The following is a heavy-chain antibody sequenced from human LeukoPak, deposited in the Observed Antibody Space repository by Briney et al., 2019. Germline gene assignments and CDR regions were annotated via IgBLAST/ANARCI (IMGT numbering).Heavy chain of an antibody. CDR2: IYHSRST. CDR1: GYSISSGYY. V-gene: IGHV4-38-2*01. Sequence: SETLSLTCAVSGYSISSGYYWGWIRQPPGKGLEWIGSIYHSRSTYYNPSLKSRDTISVDTSKNQFFLKLSSVTAADTAVYYCARPIYYDSSGYLYWGQGTLVTVSS. CDR3: ARPIYYDSSGYLY. D-gene: IGHD3-22*01. J-gene: IGHJ4*02.